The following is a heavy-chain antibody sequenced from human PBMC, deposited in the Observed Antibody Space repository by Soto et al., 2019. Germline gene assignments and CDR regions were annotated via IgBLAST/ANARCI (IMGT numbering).Heavy chain of an antibody. CDR2: IYYSGRT. J-gene: IGHJ4*02. D-gene: IGHD2-21*02. Sequence: SESLSLTCIFSGESISSTSYYWGWILQPPGSGLEWIGSIYYSGRTYYNPSFKSRVTISIDTSKNQFSLKISSVTDTDTAVYYCARQRTTVVTQAYFDHWGQGALVTVSS. CDR1: GESISSTSYY. V-gene: IGHV4-39*01. CDR3: ARQRTTVVTQAYFDH.